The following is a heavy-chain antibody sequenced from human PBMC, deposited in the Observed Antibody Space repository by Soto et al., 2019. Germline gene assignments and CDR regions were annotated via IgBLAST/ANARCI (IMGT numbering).Heavy chain of an antibody. J-gene: IGHJ4*02. V-gene: IGHV3-48*03. CDR1: RFPFGAYE. Sequence: GGTLRLCWAASRFPFGAYEKHWFSQAPGKGLEWVSYISTSGSTVYYADSVKGRFTVSRDNTRNSLYLQMDSLRDEDTALYYCVRYCGTTLCNGVAKRAFDYWGQGTLVTVSS. CDR2: ISTSGSTV. CDR3: VRYCGTTLCNGVAKRAFDY. D-gene: IGHD2-2*01.